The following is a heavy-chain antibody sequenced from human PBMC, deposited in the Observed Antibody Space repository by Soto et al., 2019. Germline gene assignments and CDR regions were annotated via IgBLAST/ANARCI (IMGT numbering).Heavy chain of an antibody. CDR1: GGSISSSSYY. CDR3: ARLAVDGNIDY. CDR2: IFYSGNT. J-gene: IGHJ4*02. V-gene: IGHV4-39*01. Sequence: SETLSLTCTVSGGSISSSSYYWGWIRQPPGKGLEWIVSIFYSGNTYYNSSLKSRVTISVDASKNQFSLKLTSVTAADTAVYYCARLAVDGNIDYWGQGTLVTV. D-gene: IGHD6-19*01.